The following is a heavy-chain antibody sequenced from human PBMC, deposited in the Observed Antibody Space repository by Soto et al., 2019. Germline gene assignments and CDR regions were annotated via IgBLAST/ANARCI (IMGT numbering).Heavy chain of an antibody. Sequence: GGSLRLSCAASRFTFSSYSMNWVRQAPGKGLEWVSYISSSSSTMYYADSVKGRVTISRDNAKKSLFLHMNSLRDEDTAVYYCASDSTDADSGSHSGDSWGPGTLVTVSS. CDR1: RFTFSSYS. V-gene: IGHV3-48*02. CDR2: ISSSSSTM. CDR3: ASDSTDADSGSHSGDS. D-gene: IGHD1-26*01. J-gene: IGHJ4*02.